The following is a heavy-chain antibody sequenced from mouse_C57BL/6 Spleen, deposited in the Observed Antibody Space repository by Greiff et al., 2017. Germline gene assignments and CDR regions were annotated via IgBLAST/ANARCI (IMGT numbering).Heavy chain of an antibody. Sequence: QVQLQQPGAELVMPGASVKLSCKASGYTFTSYWMHWVKQRPGQGLEWIGEIDPSDSYTNYNQKFKGKSTLTVDKSSSTAYMQLSSLTSEDSAVYYCARYYYSSSAFADWGQGTLVTVSA. CDR2: IDPSDSYT. D-gene: IGHD1-1*01. CDR3: ARYYYSSSAFAD. CDR1: GYTFTSYW. J-gene: IGHJ3*01. V-gene: IGHV1-69*01.